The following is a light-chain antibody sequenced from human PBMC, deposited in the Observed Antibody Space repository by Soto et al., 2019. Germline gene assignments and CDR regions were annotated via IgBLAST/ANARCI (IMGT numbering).Light chain of an antibody. CDR2: WAS. Sequence: DIVMTQSPDSLAVSLGERATINCKSSQSLLYTSNNKNYLAWYQQKPGQPPKLLIYWASTRESGVPDRFSGSGSGTDFTLTISSLQAEDVAVFYCHQYNNWPPWTFGPGTKVVIK. CDR1: QSLLYTSNNKNY. CDR3: HQYNNWPPWT. V-gene: IGKV4-1*01. J-gene: IGKJ1*01.